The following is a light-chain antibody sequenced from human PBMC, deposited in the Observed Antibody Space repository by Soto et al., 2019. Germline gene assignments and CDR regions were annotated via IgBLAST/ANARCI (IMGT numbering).Light chain of an antibody. CDR3: QQGRT. Sequence: EIVMTQSPATLSVSPGERATLSCRASQSVSSNLAWYQQKPGQAPRLLIYGASKRATGIPARVSGSGSGTEFTLTISSLQSEEFEVYYRQQGRTFRRGTKVEFK. CDR2: GAS. J-gene: IGKJ1*01. V-gene: IGKV3-15*01. CDR1: QSVSSN.